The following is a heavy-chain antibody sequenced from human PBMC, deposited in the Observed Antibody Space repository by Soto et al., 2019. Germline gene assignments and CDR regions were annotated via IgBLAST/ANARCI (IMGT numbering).Heavy chain of an antibody. V-gene: IGHV1-3*01. CDR3: AASLINWFDP. CDR2: INAGNGNT. D-gene: IGHD3-16*01. Sequence: ASVKLSCNASGYTYTSDPRHWLRQAPGQRLEWMGWINAGNGNTKYSQKFQGRVTITRDTSASTAYMELSSLRSEDTAVYYCAASLINWFDPWGQGTLVTVS. CDR1: GYTYTSDP. J-gene: IGHJ5*02.